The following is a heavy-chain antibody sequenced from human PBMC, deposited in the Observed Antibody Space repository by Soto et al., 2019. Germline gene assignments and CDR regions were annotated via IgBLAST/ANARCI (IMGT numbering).Heavy chain of an antibody. D-gene: IGHD3-16*01. CDR1: GYAFTDYQ. V-gene: IGHV1-2*02. Sequence: ASVKVSCKASGYAFTDYQMHWVRQAPGQGLEWMGWINPNSGGTNYAQKFQGRVTMTRDTSITTAYMELSRLTSDDTAIYYCVGEGGGNIAYYSSDHWGQGTLVTVSS. CDR3: VGEGGGNIAYYSSDH. CDR2: INPNSGGT. J-gene: IGHJ4*02.